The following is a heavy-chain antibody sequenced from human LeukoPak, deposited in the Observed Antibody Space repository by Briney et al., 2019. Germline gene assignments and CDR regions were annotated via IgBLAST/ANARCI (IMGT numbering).Heavy chain of an antibody. J-gene: IGHJ4*02. Sequence: PSQTLSLTCTVSGGSISSGGYYWSWIRQHPGKGLEWIGYIYYSGSTYYNPSLKNRVTISVDTSKNQFSLKLSSVTAADTAVYYCARGDSGSYYFDYWGQGTLVTVSS. CDR3: ARGDSGSYYFDY. D-gene: IGHD1-26*01. CDR1: GGSISSGGYY. CDR2: IYYSGST. V-gene: IGHV4-31*03.